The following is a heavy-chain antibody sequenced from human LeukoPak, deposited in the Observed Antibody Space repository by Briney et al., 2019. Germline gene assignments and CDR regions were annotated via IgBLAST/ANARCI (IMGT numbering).Heavy chain of an antibody. CDR2: INSDGSST. Sequence: PGGSLRLSCAASGFTFGTYWMHWVRHAPGKGLVWVSRINSDGSSTNYADSVKGRFTISRDNAKNTLYLQMNSLRAEDTAVYYCARVPSTTLFDYWGQGTLVTVSS. J-gene: IGHJ4*02. V-gene: IGHV3-74*01. CDR1: GFTFGTYW. CDR3: ARVPSTTLFDY. D-gene: IGHD1-14*01.